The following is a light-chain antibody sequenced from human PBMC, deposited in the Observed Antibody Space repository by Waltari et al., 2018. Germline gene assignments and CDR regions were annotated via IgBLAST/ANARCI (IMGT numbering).Light chain of an antibody. Sequence: EIVLTQSPGTLSLSPGERATLSCWASQSVSSDSFAWYQQKPGQTPRLLLYDTSSRAAGIPDRFRGGGSGTDFTLSISRLEPEDFAVYYCQQYAVMPYTFGPGTKVEVK. CDR3: QQYAVMPYT. J-gene: IGKJ3*01. CDR2: DTS. V-gene: IGKV3-20*01. CDR1: QSVSSDS.